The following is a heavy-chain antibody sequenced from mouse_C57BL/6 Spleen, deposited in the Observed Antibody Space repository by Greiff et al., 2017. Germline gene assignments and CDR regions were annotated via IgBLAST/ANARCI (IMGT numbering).Heavy chain of an antibody. CDR1: GYSFTDYN. J-gene: IGHJ1*03. D-gene: IGHD1-1*01. V-gene: IGHV1-39*01. Sequence: EVQLVESGPELVKPGASVKISCKASGYSFTDYNMNWVKQSNGKSLEWIGVINPNYGTTSYNQKFKGKATLTVDQSSSTAYMQLNSLTSEDSAVYYCARTYYYGSSYVGDCDVWGTGTTGTVSS. CDR3: ARTYYYGSSYVGDCDV. CDR2: INPNYGTT.